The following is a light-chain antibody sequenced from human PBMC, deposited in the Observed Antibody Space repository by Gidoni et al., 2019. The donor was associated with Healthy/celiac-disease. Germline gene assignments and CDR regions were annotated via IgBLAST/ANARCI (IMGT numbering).Light chain of an antibody. V-gene: IGKV3-11*01. J-gene: IGKJ4*01. CDR3: QQRSNWPPLT. CDR2: DAS. CDR1: QSVSSY. Sequence: EIVLTQSPATLSLSPGERATLSCRASQSVSSYLAWYQQKPGQAPRLLIYDASNRATGIPARFSGSGSGTDFTLTISSLEPEDFAVYYCQQRSNWPPLTXGGDQGGDQT.